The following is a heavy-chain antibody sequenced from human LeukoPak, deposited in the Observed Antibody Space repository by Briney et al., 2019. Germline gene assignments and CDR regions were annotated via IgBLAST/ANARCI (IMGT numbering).Heavy chain of an antibody. CDR1: GFTFSSYS. CDR2: IRYDGSNK. Sequence: GGSLRLSCAASGFTFSSYSMNWVRQAPGKGLEWVAFIRYDGSNKYYADSVKGRFTISRDNSKNTLYLQMNSLRAEDTAVYYCAKARYCSGGSCYAPPGYWGQGTLVTVSS. D-gene: IGHD2-15*01. V-gene: IGHV3-30*02. CDR3: AKARYCSGGSCYAPPGY. J-gene: IGHJ4*02.